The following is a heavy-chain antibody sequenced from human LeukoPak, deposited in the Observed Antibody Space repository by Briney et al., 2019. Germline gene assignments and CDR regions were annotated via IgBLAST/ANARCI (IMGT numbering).Heavy chain of an antibody. CDR2: INHSGST. D-gene: IGHD3-10*01. CDR3: ERATYQFGENFDY. CDR1: GGSFSCYY. Sequence: PSETLSLTCAVYGGSFSCYYWSWIRQPPGKGLKWIGEINHSGSTNYNPSLKSRVTISVDTSKNQFSLKLSSVTAADTAVYYCERATYQFGENFDYWGQGTLVTVSS. V-gene: IGHV4-34*01. J-gene: IGHJ4*02.